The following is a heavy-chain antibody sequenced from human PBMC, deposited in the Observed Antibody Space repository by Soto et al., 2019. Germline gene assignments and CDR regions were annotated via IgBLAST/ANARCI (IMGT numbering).Heavy chain of an antibody. CDR2: IYHNGSP. V-gene: IGHV4-30-2*01. CDR1: GGSMSSGGYS. J-gene: IGHJ6*02. Sequence: PSETLSLTCAVSGGSMSSGGYSWSWIRQPPGKGLEWIGYIYHNGSPYYNPSLKSRVTISVDRSKNQFSLKLSSVTAADTDVYYCARVPDVWGQGTTV. CDR3: ARVPDV.